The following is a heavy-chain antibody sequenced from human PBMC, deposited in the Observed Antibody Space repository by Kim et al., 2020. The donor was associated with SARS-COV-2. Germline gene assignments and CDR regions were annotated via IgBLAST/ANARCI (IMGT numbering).Heavy chain of an antibody. V-gene: IGHV3-53*01. CDR3: ARAYGDYYFDY. J-gene: IGHJ4*02. D-gene: IGHD4-17*01. Sequence: YADSEEGRFTICRDNTTNTRYLKMNSLRAEDTAVYYCARAYGDYYFDYWGQGTLVTVSS.